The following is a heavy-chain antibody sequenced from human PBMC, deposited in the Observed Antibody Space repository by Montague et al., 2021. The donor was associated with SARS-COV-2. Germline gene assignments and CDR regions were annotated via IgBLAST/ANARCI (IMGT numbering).Heavy chain of an antibody. Sequence: SETLSLTCTVSGGSISTYYWSWIRQPPGKGLEWIAYINYSGITNHNPSLKSRVSVSLDTSKNHFSLSLKSVTAADTAVYYCARSGWLTRGFDSWGQGTLAFVSS. D-gene: IGHD5-12*01. CDR3: ARSGWLTRGFDS. V-gene: IGHV4-59*01. CDR2: INYSGIT. CDR1: GGSISTYY. J-gene: IGHJ4*02.